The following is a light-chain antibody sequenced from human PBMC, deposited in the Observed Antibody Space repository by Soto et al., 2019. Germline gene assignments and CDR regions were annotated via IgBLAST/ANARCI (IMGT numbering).Light chain of an antibody. CDR3: QKYNSAPFT. V-gene: IGKV1-27*01. J-gene: IGKJ3*01. CDR1: QGISNY. CDR2: AAS. Sequence: DLQMTQSPSSLFASVGDTVAITCRASQGISNYLAWYQQKPGKVHKLLIYAASTFQSGVPSRFSGSRSGTDFTLTISSLQPEDVATYYYQKYNSAPFTFGPGTKVDIK.